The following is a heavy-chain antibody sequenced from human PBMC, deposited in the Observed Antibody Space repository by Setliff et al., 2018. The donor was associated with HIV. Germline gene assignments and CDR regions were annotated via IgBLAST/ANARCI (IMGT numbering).Heavy chain of an antibody. D-gene: IGHD4-17*01. CDR3: ARDRPPATVDMLGAFDR. V-gene: IGHV4-59*01. CDR1: HGSISPFY. J-gene: IGHJ3*02. CDR2: IFYTGTT. Sequence: SETLSLTCTVSHGSISPFYWSWMRQPPGKGLEWIGYIFYTGTTKYNPSLKSRVSMSLDMSKNQLSLKLKSVTAADTAVYYCARDRPPATVDMLGAFDRWGQGTKVTVSS.